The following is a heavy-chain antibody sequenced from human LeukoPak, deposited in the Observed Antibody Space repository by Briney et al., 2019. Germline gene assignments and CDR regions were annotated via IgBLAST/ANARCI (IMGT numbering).Heavy chain of an antibody. J-gene: IGHJ4*02. CDR1: GGSISSYY. CDR2: IYTSGST. Sequence: SETLSLTCTVSGGSISSYYWSWIRQPAGKGLEWIGRIYTSGSTNYNPSLKSRVTMSVDTSKNQFSLKVSSVTAADTAVYYCARHPSVAGTKGGFDHWGQGTLVTVSS. D-gene: IGHD6-19*01. V-gene: IGHV4-4*07. CDR3: ARHPSVAGTKGGFDH.